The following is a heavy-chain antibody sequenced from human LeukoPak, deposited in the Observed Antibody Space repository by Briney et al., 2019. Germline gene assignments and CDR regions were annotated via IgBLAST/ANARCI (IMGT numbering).Heavy chain of an antibody. CDR2: IYYSGST. V-gene: IGHV4-39*07. D-gene: IGHD6-13*01. Sequence: SGTLSLTCTVSGGSMSSSSYYWGWIRQPPGKGLEWIGSIYYSGSTYYNPSLKSRVTISVDTSKNQFSLKLSSVTAADTAVYYCARDAGYSGYYYYYMDVWGKGTTVTVSS. CDR1: GGSMSSSSYY. CDR3: ARDAGYSGYYYYYMDV. J-gene: IGHJ6*03.